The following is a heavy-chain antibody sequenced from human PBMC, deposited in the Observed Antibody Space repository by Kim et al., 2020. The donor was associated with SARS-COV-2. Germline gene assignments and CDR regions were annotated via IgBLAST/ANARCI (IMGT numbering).Heavy chain of an antibody. J-gene: IGHJ6*02. CDR1: GLTFNSYW. CDR2: IKPDGSEK. V-gene: IGHV3-7*03. CDR3: ARVDRGYGVYDYSVYYYGMDV. D-gene: IGHD5-12*01. Sequence: GGSLRLSCTVSGLTFNSYWMSWVRQAPGKGLEWVANIKPDGSEKYYVDSVRGRFTISRDNAKKSLYLQMNNLRGDDTAVYFCARVDRGYGVYDYSVYYYGMDVWGQGTTVTVSS.